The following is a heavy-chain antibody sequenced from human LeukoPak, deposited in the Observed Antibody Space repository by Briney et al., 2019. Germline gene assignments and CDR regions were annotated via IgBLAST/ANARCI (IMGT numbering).Heavy chain of an antibody. V-gene: IGHV3-74*01. CDR2: ISTDGKST. CDR1: GLTFSNYC. J-gene: IGHJ6*02. Sequence: PGGSVRLSCAASGLTFSNYCMLWVRQAPGKGLMWVSLISTDGKSTRYAESVKGRFTISRDNAKNALYLQMDTLRVEDTALYFCVRDYQFIQEVWGQGTTVTVSS. D-gene: IGHD2-2*01. CDR3: VRDYQFIQEV.